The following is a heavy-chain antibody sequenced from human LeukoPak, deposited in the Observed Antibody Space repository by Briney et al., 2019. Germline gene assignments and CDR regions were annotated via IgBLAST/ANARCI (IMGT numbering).Heavy chain of an antibody. CDR3: VRDHVSPGLSNWFDP. V-gene: IGHV4-59*12. J-gene: IGHJ5*02. Sequence: SETLSLTCSVSSGSISSYYWSWIRQPPGKGLEWIGYIYYSGRTSYNPSLKSRVTISVDTSKNHFSLKVTSVTASDTAMYYCVRDHVSPGLSNWFDPWGQGTLVTVSS. D-gene: IGHD3-16*01. CDR1: SGSISSYY. CDR2: IYYSGRT.